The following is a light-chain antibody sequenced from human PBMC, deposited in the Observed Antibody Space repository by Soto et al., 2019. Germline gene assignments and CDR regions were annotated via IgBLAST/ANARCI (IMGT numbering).Light chain of an antibody. CDR1: SSNIGAGYE. CDR2: GNV. CDR3: QSYDRSLGGV. J-gene: IGLJ3*02. Sequence: QSVLTQPPSVSGAPGQSVTISCSGTSSNIGAGYEIHWYQQLPGTAPRLLIYGNVNRPSGVPDRFSGSKSGTSGSLAITGLRAEDEADYYCQSYDRSLGGVFGGGTKVTVL. V-gene: IGLV1-40*01.